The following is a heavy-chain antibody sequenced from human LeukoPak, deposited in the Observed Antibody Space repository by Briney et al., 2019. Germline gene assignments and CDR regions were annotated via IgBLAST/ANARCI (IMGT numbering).Heavy chain of an antibody. CDR3: ARQGDRGAFDI. CDR2: IYYSGST. CDR1: GGSISSYY. D-gene: IGHD2-21*02. J-gene: IGHJ3*02. Sequence: SETLSLTCTVSGGSISSYYWSWIRQPPGKGLEWIGYIYYSGSTNYNPSLKSRVTISVDTSENQFSLKLSSVTAADTAVYYCARQGDRGAFDIWGQGTMVTVSS. V-gene: IGHV4-59*08.